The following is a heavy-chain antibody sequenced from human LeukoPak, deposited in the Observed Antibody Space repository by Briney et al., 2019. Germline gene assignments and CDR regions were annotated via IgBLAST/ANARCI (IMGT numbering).Heavy chain of an antibody. V-gene: IGHV1-2*02. Sequence: ASVKVSCKPSGYTFTDSYIHWVRQAPGVGLQWMGWISPNNGDTKYAEDFQDRVTMTRDTSISTAYMELTGLTPDDTAVYYCVRSPIGASAYWGRGTLATVSS. D-gene: IGHD3-10*01. J-gene: IGHJ4*02. CDR2: ISPNNGDT. CDR1: GYTFTDSY. CDR3: VRSPIGASAY.